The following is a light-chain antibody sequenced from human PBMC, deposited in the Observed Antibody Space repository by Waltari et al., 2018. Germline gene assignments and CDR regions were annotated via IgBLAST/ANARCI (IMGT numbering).Light chain of an antibody. CDR3: QKYDFLPAT. V-gene: IGKV3-20*01. CDR2: HTS. CDR1: QGVGKY. J-gene: IGKJ1*01. Sequence: EIVLTQSPGPLSLSAGERAPLSCRASQGVGKYLAWYQQRPGPAPRLLLYHTSIRATGIPDRFSGSGSGTDFSLTISRLEPEDFAVYYCQKYDFLPATFGQGTTVEIK.